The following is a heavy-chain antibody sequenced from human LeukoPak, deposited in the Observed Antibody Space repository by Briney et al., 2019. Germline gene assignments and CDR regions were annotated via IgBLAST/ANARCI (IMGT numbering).Heavy chain of an antibody. D-gene: IGHD2-2*01. CDR2: TYYRSTWYN. V-gene: IGHV6-1*01. Sequence: SQTLSLTCAISGDSVSSNSVTWNWIRQSPSRGLEWLGRTYYRSTWYNDYAVSVRGRITVNPDTSKNQFSLHLNSVTPEDTAVYYCARRLTQYDCFDPWGRGILSPSPQ. CDR3: ARRLTQYDCFDP. CDR1: GDSVSSNSVT. J-gene: IGHJ5*02.